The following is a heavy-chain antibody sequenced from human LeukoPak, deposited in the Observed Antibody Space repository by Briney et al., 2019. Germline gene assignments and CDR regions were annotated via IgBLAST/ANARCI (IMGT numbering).Heavy chain of an antibody. V-gene: IGHV4-39*07. CDR1: GGSISSSSYY. Sequence: PSETLSLTCTVSGGSISSSSYYWGWIRQPPGKGLEWIGSIYYSGSTYYNPSLKSRVTISVDTSKNQFSLKLSSVTAADTAVYYCARGRRWLQRWGQGTLVTVSS. CDR3: ARGRRWLQR. J-gene: IGHJ4*02. D-gene: IGHD5-24*01. CDR2: IYYSGST.